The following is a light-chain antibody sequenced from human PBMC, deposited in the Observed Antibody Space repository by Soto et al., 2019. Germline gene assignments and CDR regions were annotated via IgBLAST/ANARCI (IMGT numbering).Light chain of an antibody. V-gene: IGKV3-15*01. CDR2: GAS. CDR1: HIVGIN. CDR3: QQYDSRPLT. Sequence: EIVMTQSPATLSVSPGERATLSCRASHIVGINLAWYQQKPGQAPRLLIYGASTRATGIPARFSGSGSGTDFTLTISSPQSGDFAVYYCQQYDSRPLTFGPGTKVEIK. J-gene: IGKJ1*01.